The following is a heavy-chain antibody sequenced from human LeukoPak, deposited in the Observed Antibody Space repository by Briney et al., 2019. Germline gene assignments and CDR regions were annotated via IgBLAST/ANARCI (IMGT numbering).Heavy chain of an antibody. CDR1: GYTFTNFG. J-gene: IGHJ5*02. CDR3: ARGGVGHCSGGSCPTSRFDP. CDR2: ISPYNGNT. V-gene: IGHV1-18*01. D-gene: IGHD2-15*01. Sequence: GASVKVSCKASGYTFTNFGISWVRQAPGQGLEWMGWISPYNGNTDYPQKVQGRVTMTTDTSTSTAYMELRSLRSDDTAVYYCARGGVGHCSGGSCPTSRFDPWGQGTLVTVSS.